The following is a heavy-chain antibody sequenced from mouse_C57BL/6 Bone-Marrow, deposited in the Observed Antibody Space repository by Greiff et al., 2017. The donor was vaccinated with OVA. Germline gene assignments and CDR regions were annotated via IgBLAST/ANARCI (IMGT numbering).Heavy chain of an antibody. J-gene: IGHJ2*01. V-gene: IGHV5-16*01. CDR2: INYDGSST. CDR1: GFTFSDYY. Sequence: EVQLVESEGGLVQPGSSMKLSCTASGFTFSDYYMAWVRQVPEKGLEWVANINYDGSSTYYLDSLKSRFIISRDNAKNILYLQMSSLKSEDTATYYCARVGSVYYFDYWGQGTTLTVSS. D-gene: IGHD3-2*02. CDR3: ARVGSVYYFDY.